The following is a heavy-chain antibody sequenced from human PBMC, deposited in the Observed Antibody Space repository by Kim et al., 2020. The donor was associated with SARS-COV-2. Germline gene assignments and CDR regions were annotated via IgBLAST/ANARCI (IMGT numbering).Heavy chain of an antibody. J-gene: IGHJ6*02. Sequence: DSVKGRFTISRDNAKNSLYLQMNSLRAEDTAVYYCARSEGSVGSYYGMDVWGQGTTVTVSS. V-gene: IGHV3-21*01. CDR3: ARSEGSVGSYYGMDV.